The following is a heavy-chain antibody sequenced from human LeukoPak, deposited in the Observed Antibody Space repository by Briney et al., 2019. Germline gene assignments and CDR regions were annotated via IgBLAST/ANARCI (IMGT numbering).Heavy chain of an antibody. CDR1: GYTFTSYG. Sequence: ASVKVSCKASGYTFTSYGISWVRQAPGQGLEWMGGIIPIFHTANYAQKFQGRVTITADESTSTAYMELSSLRSEDSAVYYCAGIGYCGGGSCTDFDYWGQGTLVTVSS. CDR2: IIPIFHTA. J-gene: IGHJ4*02. D-gene: IGHD2-15*01. V-gene: IGHV1-69*13. CDR3: AGIGYCGGGSCTDFDY.